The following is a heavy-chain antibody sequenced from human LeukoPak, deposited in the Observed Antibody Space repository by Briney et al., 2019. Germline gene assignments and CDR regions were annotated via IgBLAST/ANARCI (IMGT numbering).Heavy chain of an antibody. Sequence: GGSLRLSCVASGFTFSSYAMHWVRQAPGKGLEWVAVIPYDGRNKYYADSVKGRFTISRDNTRNTLYLQMNSLRAEDTAVYYCAKALSYGSGSYSPPDYWGQGTLVTVSS. CDR3: AKALSYGSGSYSPPDY. CDR1: GFTFSSYA. J-gene: IGHJ4*02. CDR2: IPYDGRNK. V-gene: IGHV3-30*04. D-gene: IGHD3-10*01.